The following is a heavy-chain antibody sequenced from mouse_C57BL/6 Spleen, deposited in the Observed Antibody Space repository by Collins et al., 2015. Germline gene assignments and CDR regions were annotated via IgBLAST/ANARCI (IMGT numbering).Heavy chain of an antibody. Sequence: EVKLVESGGGLVKPGGSLKLSCAASGFTFSSYAMSWVRQTPEKRLEWVASISSGGSTYYPDSVKGRFTISRDNARNILYLQMSSLRSEDTAMYYCARGGGGYLYYYAMDYWGQGTSVTVSS. D-gene: IGHD2-3*01. J-gene: IGHJ4*01. CDR1: GFTFSSYA. CDR2: ISSGGST. CDR3: ARGGGGYLYYYAMDY. V-gene: IGHV5-6-5*01.